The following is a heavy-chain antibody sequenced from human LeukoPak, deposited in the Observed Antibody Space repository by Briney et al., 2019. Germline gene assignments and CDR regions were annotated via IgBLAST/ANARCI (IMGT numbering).Heavy chain of an antibody. CDR1: GFTFDDYP. V-gene: IGHV3-9*01. J-gene: IGHJ4*02. D-gene: IGHD5-12*01. CDR2: ITWNSGSI. CDR3: VKGRDGFNYYFEY. Sequence: GRSLRLSCAASGFTFDDYPMHWVRQPPGKGLEWVSGITWNSGSIGYGDSVRGRFIISRDNAKNSLHLEMNSLRLEDTALYYCVKGRDGFNYYFEYWGQGTLVTVSS.